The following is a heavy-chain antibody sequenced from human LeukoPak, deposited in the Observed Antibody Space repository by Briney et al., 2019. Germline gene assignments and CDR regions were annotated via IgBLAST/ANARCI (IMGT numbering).Heavy chain of an antibody. D-gene: IGHD6-13*01. Sequence: GAVKVPCKASGYTFTGYYMHWVRQAPGLGLEWMGWINPNSGGTNYAQKFQGRVTMTRDTSISTAYMELSRLRSDDTAVYYCARGPGAAAGLFDYWGQGTLVTVSS. CDR3: ARGPGAAAGLFDY. CDR1: GYTFTGYY. J-gene: IGHJ4*02. CDR2: INPNSGGT. V-gene: IGHV1-2*02.